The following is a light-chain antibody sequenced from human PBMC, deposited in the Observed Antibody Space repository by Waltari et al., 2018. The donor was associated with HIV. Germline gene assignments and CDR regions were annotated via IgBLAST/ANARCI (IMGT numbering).Light chain of an antibody. CDR2: SNN. V-gene: IGLV1-44*01. Sequence: QSVLAQPPSVSGTPGQRVTIPCSGTTSNIGTNVVNWYQQVPGTAPKLLISSNNQRPSGVPDRFSGFKSGTSASLAINGLQSEDEADYYCATWDDTPTGHVLFGGGTKVTVL. CDR1: TSNIGTNV. CDR3: ATWDDTPTGHVL. J-gene: IGLJ2*01.